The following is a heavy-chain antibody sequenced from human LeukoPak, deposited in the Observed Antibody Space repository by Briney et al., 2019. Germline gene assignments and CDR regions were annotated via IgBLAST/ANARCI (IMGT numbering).Heavy chain of an antibody. J-gene: IGHJ4*02. D-gene: IGHD4-11*01. CDR3: ARIGATVPYFDY. Sequence: SETLSLTCAVYGGSFSGYYWSWIRQPPGKGLEWIGEINHGGSTNYNPSLKSRVTISVDTSKNQFSLKLSSVTAADTAVYYCARIGATVPYFDYWGQGTLVTVSS. V-gene: IGHV4-34*01. CDR2: INHGGST. CDR1: GGSFSGYY.